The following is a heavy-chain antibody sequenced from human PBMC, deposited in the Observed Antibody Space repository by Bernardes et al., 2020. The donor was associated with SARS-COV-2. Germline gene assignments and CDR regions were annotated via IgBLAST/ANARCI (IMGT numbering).Heavy chain of an antibody. CDR3: AKSRGEWELLLPFDF. CDR1: GFTFANYA. J-gene: IGHJ4*02. Sequence: GGSLRLSCAASGFTFANYAMNWLRQAPGKGLEWVSAITGSGDSTYYADSGKGRVTISRDNRKSTLYLQMNSLRVEDTAIYYCAKSRGEWELLLPFDFWGQGTLVTVSS. CDR2: ITGSGDST. V-gene: IGHV3-23*01. D-gene: IGHD1-26*01.